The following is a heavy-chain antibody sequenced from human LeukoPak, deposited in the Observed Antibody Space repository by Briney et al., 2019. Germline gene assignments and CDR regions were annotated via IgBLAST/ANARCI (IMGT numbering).Heavy chain of an antibody. J-gene: IGHJ5*02. V-gene: IGHV1-46*01. Sequence: ASVKVSCKASGYTFTSYYMHWVRQAPGQGLEWMEIINPSGGSTSYAQKFQGRVTMTRDTSTSTVYMELSSLRSEDTAVYYCARDKVYYYGSGSYYPPNWFDPWGQGTLVTVSS. D-gene: IGHD3-10*01. CDR2: INPSGGST. CDR1: GYTFTSYY. CDR3: ARDKVYYYGSGSYYPPNWFDP.